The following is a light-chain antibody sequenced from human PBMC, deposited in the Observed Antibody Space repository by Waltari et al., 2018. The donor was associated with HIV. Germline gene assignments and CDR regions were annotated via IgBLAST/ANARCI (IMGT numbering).Light chain of an antibody. CDR3: AVWDDSLRSVL. J-gene: IGLJ3*02. CDR1: SSNIGSNP. Sequence: QSVLTQPPSASGTPGQRVNISCSGGSSNIGSNPVNWYRQFPGEAPKLLIYTNIQRPSGGPDRFSGSKSVTSASLAISGLQSEDEADFYCAVWDDSLRSVLFGGGTRLTVL. CDR2: TNI. V-gene: IGLV1-44*01.